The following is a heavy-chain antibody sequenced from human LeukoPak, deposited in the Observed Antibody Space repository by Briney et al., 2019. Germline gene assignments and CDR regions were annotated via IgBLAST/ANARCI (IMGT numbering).Heavy chain of an antibody. D-gene: IGHD3-10*01. J-gene: IGHJ4*02. V-gene: IGHV3-33*01. Sequence: GRSLRLSCAASGFTFSSYGMHWVRQAPGKGLEWVAVIWYGGSNKYYADSVKGRFTISRDNSKNTLYLQMNSLRAEDTAVYYCASDYGSGSSTPTMYLDYWGQGTLVTVSS. CDR3: ASDYGSGSSTPTMYLDY. CDR1: GFTFSSYG. CDR2: IWYGGSNK.